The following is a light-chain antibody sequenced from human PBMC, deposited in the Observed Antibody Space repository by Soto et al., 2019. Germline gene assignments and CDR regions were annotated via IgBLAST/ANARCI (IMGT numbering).Light chain of an antibody. V-gene: IGKV1-33*01. CDR1: QDISNY. Sequence: DNQMTQSPSSLSASVGDRVTITCQASQDISNYLNWYQQKPGKAPKLLIYDASNLETGVPSRFSGSGSGTDFTFTISSLQPEDIATYYCQQYSDLPFTFGGGAKVEIK. CDR3: QQYSDLPFT. CDR2: DAS. J-gene: IGKJ4*01.